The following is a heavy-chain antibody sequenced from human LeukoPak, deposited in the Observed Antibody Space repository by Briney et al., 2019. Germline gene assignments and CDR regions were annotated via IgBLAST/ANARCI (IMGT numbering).Heavy chain of an antibody. J-gene: IGHJ4*02. CDR1: GGSMTTYY. V-gene: IGHV4-59*08. CDR2: IYYSGST. D-gene: IGHD1-26*01. CDR3: ASHYFGGGSYTFDS. Sequence: PSETLSLTCTVSGGSMTTYYWNWIRQPPGKGLEWIGYIYYSGSTNYNPSLKSRVTISVDTSKNQFSLNLNSVTAADTAVYYCASHYFGGGSYTFDSWGQGTLVTVSS.